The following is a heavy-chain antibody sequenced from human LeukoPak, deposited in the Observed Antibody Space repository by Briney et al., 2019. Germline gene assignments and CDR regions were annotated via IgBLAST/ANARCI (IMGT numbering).Heavy chain of an antibody. D-gene: IGHD5-24*01. CDR1: GGSFSGYY. CDR2: INHSGST. J-gene: IGHJ3*02. V-gene: IGHV4-34*01. CDR3: ARGQTDGYKGNAFDI. Sequence: SETLSLTCAVYGGSFSGYYWSWIRQPPGKGLEWIGEINHSGSTNYNPSLKSRVTISVDTSKKHFSLKLSSVTAADTAVYYCARGQTDGYKGNAFDIWGQGTMVTVSS.